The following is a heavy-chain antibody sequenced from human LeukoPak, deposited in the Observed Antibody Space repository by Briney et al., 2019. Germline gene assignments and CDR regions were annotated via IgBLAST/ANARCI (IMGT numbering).Heavy chain of an antibody. CDR1: GFTFSSYE. D-gene: IGHD3-10*01. CDR2: ISGDGGRT. J-gene: IGHJ3*02. V-gene: IGHV3-43*02. CDR3: TKNGGYSDAFDI. Sequence: GGSLRLSCAASGFTFSSYEMNWVRQAPGKGLEWVSLISGDGGRTYYTDSVKGRFTISRDNSKHSLYLQMNSLRTEDTALYYCTKNGGYSDAFDIWGQGTMVTVSS.